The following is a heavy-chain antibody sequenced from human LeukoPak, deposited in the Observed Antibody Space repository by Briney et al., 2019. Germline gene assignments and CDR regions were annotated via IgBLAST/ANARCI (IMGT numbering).Heavy chain of an antibody. V-gene: IGHV1-2*02. CDR2: INPNSGGT. CDR1: GYTFTGYY. D-gene: IGHD3-3*01. Sequence: GASVKVSCKASGYTFTGYYMHWVRQAPGQGLEWMGWINPNSGGTNYAQKFQGRVTMTRDTSISTAYMELSRLRSDDTAVYYCARAERITIFGVVINYYYYYMDVWGKGTTVTVSS. CDR3: ARAERITIFGVVINYYYYYMDV. J-gene: IGHJ6*03.